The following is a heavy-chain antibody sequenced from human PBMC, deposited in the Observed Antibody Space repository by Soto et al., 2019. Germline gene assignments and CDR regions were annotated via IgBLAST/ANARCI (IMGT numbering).Heavy chain of an antibody. V-gene: IGHV4-4*02. CDR1: GGSISSSNG. J-gene: IGHJ3*02. CDR2: IYHSGST. Sequence: SETLSLTWAVAGGSISSSNGWSWVRQHPGKGLEWIGEIYHSGSTNYNPSLKSRVTISVDKSKNQFSLKLSSVTAADTSVYYCAIDFVNSGSPPGAFDIWGQGTMVTVSS. CDR3: AIDFVNSGSPPGAFDI. D-gene: IGHD1-26*01.